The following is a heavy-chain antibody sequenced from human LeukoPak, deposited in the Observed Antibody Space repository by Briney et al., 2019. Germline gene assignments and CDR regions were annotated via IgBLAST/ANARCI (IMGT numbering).Heavy chain of an antibody. J-gene: IGHJ4*02. V-gene: IGHV4-34*01. D-gene: IGHD6-19*01. CDR3: ARLRSASQWLVRGRSDY. CDR2: INHSGST. CDR1: GGSFSGYY. Sequence: SETLSLTCAVYGGSFSGYYWSWIRQPPGKGLEWIGEINHSGSTNYNPSLKSRVTISVDTSKNQFSLKLSSVTAADTAVYYCARLRSASQWLVRGRSDYWGQGTLVTVSS.